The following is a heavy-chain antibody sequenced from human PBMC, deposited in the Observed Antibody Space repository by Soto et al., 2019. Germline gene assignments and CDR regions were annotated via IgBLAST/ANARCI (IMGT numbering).Heavy chain of an antibody. Sequence: LRLSCEASGFTFSRYSMNWVRQAPGKGLEWVSYISDDSDSIYYADSVKGRFTISRDNGKHALYLHMASLRAEDTAVYYCARDIVAGSGWYTYDYWGQGTLVTVSS. CDR2: ISDDSDSI. D-gene: IGHD6-19*01. CDR3: ARDIVAGSGWYTYDY. CDR1: GFTFSRYS. J-gene: IGHJ4*02. V-gene: IGHV3-48*04.